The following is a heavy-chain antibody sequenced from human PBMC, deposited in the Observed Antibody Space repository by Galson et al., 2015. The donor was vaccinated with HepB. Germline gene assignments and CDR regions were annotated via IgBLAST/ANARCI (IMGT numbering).Heavy chain of an antibody. J-gene: IGHJ6*02. CDR3: AREKDGMGV. CDR2: IWYDGSNK. CDR1: GFTFSSYG. V-gene: IGHV3-33*01. Sequence: LRLSCAASGFTFSSYGMHWVRQAPGKGLEWVALIWYDGSNKYYADSVRGRFTISRDNSKNTLYLQMYSLRAEDTALYYCAREKDGMGVWGQGTTVTVSS.